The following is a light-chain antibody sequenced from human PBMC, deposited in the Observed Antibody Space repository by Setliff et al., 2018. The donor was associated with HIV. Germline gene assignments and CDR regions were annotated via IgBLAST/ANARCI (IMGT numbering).Light chain of an antibody. CDR1: SSDVGSYNL. CDR2: EVS. V-gene: IGLV2-23*02. CDR3: CSYAGSSTPYV. J-gene: IGLJ1*01. Sequence: QSALTQPASVSGSPGQSITISCTGTSSDVGSYNLVSWYQQHPGKAPKLMIYEVSKRPSGFSNRISGSKSGNTASLTISGLQAEDEADYYCCSYAGSSTPYVFGTGTRSPS.